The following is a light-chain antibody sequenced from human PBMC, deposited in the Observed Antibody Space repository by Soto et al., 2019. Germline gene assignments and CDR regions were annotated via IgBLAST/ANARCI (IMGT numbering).Light chain of an antibody. CDR3: QHCDSYWT. V-gene: IGKV1-5*03. CDR2: KAS. CDR1: QSISTS. J-gene: IGKJ1*01. Sequence: DIQMTQSPSTLSASVGDRVTITCRASQSISTSLAWYQQKPGKAPKVLIYKASSLESGVPSRCSGSGSGKDFTLTISSLQPDDFATYYCQHCDSYWTFGQGTKVEIK.